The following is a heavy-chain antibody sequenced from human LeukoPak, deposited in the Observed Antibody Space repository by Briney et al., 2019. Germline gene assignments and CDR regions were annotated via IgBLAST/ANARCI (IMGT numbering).Heavy chain of an antibody. D-gene: IGHD2-15*01. V-gene: IGHV4-34*01. CDR3: SREGRGGHNFDY. CDR1: DESFSGYY. Sequence: SETLSLTCAVSDESFSGYYWNWIRQPPGRGLEWIGEINYSGSTQSNPSLKSRVSMSVDKSKKQVSLKLSSVTVADTAVYYCSREGRGGHNFDYWGQGTLAIVSS. J-gene: IGHJ4*02. CDR2: INYSGST.